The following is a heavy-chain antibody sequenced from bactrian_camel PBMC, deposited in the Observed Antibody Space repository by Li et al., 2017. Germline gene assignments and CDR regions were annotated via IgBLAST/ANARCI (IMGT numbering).Heavy chain of an antibody. J-gene: IGHJ4*01. V-gene: IGHV3S55*01. CDR3: AALGSGYCLGPYLNAAIYVY. Sequence: VELEECRCGSVQAGGKIRLSCAASGLTGSRTYMAWFRQAPGKEREGVVHIHRGGGTLYADSVRGRFTISQDSAENTLYLQMDSLKPEDTAMYYCAALGSGYCLGPYLNAAIYVYWGQGTQVTVS. CDR2: IHRGGGT. D-gene: IGHD2*01. CDR1: GLTGSRTY.